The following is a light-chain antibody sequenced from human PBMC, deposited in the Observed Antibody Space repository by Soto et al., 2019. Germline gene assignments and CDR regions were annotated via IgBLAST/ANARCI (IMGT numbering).Light chain of an antibody. CDR3: QQYNTYPLT. J-gene: IGKJ4*01. Sequence: DIQLTQSPSSLAASVGDRVTITCRASLGVSTWLAWHQQKPEKAPKSLVYATSKLQSGVPSRFNGTGSGTEFTLTISSLQPEDVATYFCQQYNTYPLTFGGGTKVEI. CDR1: LGVSTW. V-gene: IGKV1D-16*01. CDR2: ATS.